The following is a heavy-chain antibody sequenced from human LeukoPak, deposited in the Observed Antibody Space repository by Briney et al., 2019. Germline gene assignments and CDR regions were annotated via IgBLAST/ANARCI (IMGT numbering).Heavy chain of an antibody. J-gene: IGHJ5*02. CDR1: VFTFSSYW. V-gene: IGHV3-7*01. CDR2: RKQDGSEK. D-gene: IGHD6-25*01. Sequence: GGSLRLSCAASVFTFSSYWMSWVRQAPGKGLEWVANRKQDGSEKYYVDSVKGRFTISRDNAKNSLYLQMNSLRAEDTAVYYCARVLGFIAAADFWFDPWGQGTLVTVSS. CDR3: ARVLGFIAAADFWFDP.